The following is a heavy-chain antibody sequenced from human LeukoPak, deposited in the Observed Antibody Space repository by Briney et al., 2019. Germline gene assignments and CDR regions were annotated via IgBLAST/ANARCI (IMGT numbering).Heavy chain of an antibody. V-gene: IGHV3-48*03. CDR3: ARDDVDIVATTDAFDI. Sequence: GGSLRLSCAASGFTFSSYEMNWVRQAPGKGLEWVSYISSSGSTIYYADSVKGRFTISRDNAKNSLYLQMNSLRAEDTAVYYCARDDVDIVATTDAFDIWGQGTMVTVSS. CDR2: ISSSGSTI. D-gene: IGHD5-12*01. J-gene: IGHJ3*02. CDR1: GFTFSSYE.